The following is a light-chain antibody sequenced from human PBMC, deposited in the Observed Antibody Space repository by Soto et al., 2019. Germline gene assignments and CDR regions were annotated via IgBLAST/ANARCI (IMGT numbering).Light chain of an antibody. Sequence: DIQMTQSPSSLSASVGDRVTITCRASQSISSYLNWYQQKPGKAPKFLTHAASSLQSGVPSRFSGSGSGTDFTLTISSLQPEDFATYYCQQSYSTPFTFGPGTKVDIK. CDR3: QQSYSTPFT. CDR2: AAS. V-gene: IGKV1-39*01. CDR1: QSISSY. J-gene: IGKJ3*01.